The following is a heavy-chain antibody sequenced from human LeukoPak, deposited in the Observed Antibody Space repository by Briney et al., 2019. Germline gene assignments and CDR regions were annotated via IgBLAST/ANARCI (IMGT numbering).Heavy chain of an antibody. D-gene: IGHD2-21*02. J-gene: IGHJ2*01. CDR1: GFIFGDYA. V-gene: IGHV3-49*04. CDR2: IRSKAYGETT. Sequence: GGSLRLSCTGSGFIFGDYAMTWVRQAPGKGLEWVGFIRSKAYGETTEYAASVKGRFTISRDDSKSIAYLQMNSLKTEDTAVYYFTRAGYCGGDFYTYWYFDLWGRGTLVTVSS. CDR3: TRAGYCGGDFYTYWYFDL.